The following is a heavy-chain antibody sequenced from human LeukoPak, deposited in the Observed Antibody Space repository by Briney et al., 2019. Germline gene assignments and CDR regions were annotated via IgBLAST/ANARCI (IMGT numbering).Heavy chain of an antibody. CDR3: ARRAIAEGFDY. Sequence: GRSLRLSCAASGFTFSNYGMNWVRQAPGKGLEWVSYISSSGRTIYYADSVKGRFTISRDSAKNSLYLQMNSLRVEDTAVYYCARRAIAEGFDYWGQGTLVTVSS. CDR1: GFTFSNYG. CDR2: ISSSGRTI. D-gene: IGHD6-13*01. J-gene: IGHJ4*02. V-gene: IGHV3-48*04.